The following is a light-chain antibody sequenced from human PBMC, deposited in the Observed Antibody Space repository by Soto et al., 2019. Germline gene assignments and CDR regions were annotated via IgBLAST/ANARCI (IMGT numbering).Light chain of an antibody. CDR2: AAS. CDR1: QSISSY. J-gene: IGKJ4*01. Sequence: DIQMTQSPSSLSASVGDRVTITCRASQSISSYLNWYQQKPGKAPKLLIYAASSFQSGVPSSFSGSGSGTDFTLTISSLQPEDFATYYCQQSYSTPLTFGGGTKVEIK. V-gene: IGKV1-39*01. CDR3: QQSYSTPLT.